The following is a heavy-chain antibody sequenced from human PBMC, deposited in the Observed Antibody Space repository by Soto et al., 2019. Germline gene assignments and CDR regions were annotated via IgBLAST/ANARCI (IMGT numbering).Heavy chain of an antibody. J-gene: IGHJ6*02. CDR2: IYYDDGST. CDR1: GFTVSTNY. V-gene: IGHV3-53*02. D-gene: IGHD6-13*01. Sequence: EVQLVETGGGLIQPGGSLRLSCAVSGFTVSTNYMSWVRQAPGKGLEWVSVIYYDDGSTYYADSVKGRFSISRDSSRNTLYLQMNSLRAEDTAVYYCASGQQVILRYYYGLDVWCHGTKVTVSS. CDR3: ASGQQVILRYYYGLDV.